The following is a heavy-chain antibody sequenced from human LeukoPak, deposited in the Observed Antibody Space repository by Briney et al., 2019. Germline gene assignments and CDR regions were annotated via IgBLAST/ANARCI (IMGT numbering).Heavy chain of an antibody. CDR1: GGSISSTHW. CDR2: IYHNGNA. D-gene: IGHD2-15*01. Sequence: SGTLSLTCAVSGGSISSTHWWSWVRQPPGKGLEWIGEIYHNGNANYNPSLKSRLTISVDKSKNHFSLRLSSVTAADTAVYYCARQRRYCTGGSCYDFDYWGQGTLVTVSS. CDR3: ARQRRYCTGGSCYDFDY. J-gene: IGHJ4*02. V-gene: IGHV4-4*02.